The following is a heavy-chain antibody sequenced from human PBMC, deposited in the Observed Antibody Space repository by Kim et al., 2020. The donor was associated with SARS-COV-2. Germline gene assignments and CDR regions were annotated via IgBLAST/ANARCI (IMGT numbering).Heavy chain of an antibody. J-gene: IGHJ6*02. CDR2: IKQDGSEK. D-gene: IGHD4-17*01. Sequence: GGSLRLSCAASGFTFSSYWMSWVRQAPGKGLEWVANIKQDGSEKYYVDSVKGRFTISRDNAKNSLYLQMNSLRAEDTAVYYCASVFGDYVRPYYYYGMDVWGRGTRVTVSS. CDR3: ASVFGDYVRPYYYYGMDV. CDR1: GFTFSSYW. V-gene: IGHV3-7*01.